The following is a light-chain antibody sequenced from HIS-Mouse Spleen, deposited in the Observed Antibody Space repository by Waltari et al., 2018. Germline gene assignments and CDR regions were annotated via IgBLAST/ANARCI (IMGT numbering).Light chain of an antibody. CDR2: VGS. J-gene: IGLJ2*01. Sequence: QSALTQPASVSGSPGQSITISCTGTSSDVGSYNLVSWYQQHPGKAPKLMIYVGSKRPSGVANRCAGSKSGNTASLTISGLQAEDEADYYCCSYAGSSPYVVFGGGTKLTVL. CDR3: CSYAGSSPYVV. CDR1: SSDVGSYNL. V-gene: IGLV2-23*01.